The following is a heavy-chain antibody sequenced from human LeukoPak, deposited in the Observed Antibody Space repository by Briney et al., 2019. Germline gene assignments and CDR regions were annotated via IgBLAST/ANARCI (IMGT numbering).Heavy chain of an antibody. CDR3: ARVRGYSYGYNDY. V-gene: IGHV1-46*01. Sequence: ASVNVSCKASGYTFTIYYMHWVRQAPGQGFEWMGIINPSGGSTSYAQKFQGRVTLTRDTSTSKVYMELSSMRPEGPAVYYCARVRGYSYGYNDYWGQGTLVTVSS. CDR1: GYTFTIYY. D-gene: IGHD5-18*01. CDR2: INPSGGST. J-gene: IGHJ4*02.